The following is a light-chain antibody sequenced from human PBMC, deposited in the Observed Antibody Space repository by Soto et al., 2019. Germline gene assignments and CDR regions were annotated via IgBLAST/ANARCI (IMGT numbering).Light chain of an antibody. CDR2: AAS. J-gene: IGKJ1*01. Sequence: QLTQSPSFLSASVGDRVTITCRASQGISTYLNWYQQKPGKAPKLLIYAASSLQSGVPSRFSGSGSETDFTLTISSLQPEDFATYSCQQSYSTTWTFGQGTKVDIK. CDR1: QGISTY. CDR3: QQSYSTTWT. V-gene: IGKV1-39*01.